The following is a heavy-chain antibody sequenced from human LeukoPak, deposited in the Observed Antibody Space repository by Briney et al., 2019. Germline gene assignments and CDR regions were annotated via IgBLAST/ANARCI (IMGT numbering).Heavy chain of an antibody. D-gene: IGHD5/OR15-5a*01. J-gene: IGHJ4*02. Sequence: SETLTLTCSVSNGSMRSYYWTWIRQPAGKGLEWVGRLFDARKVNYNPSLGGRVTMSMDTSKNQFSLRMTSVTAADTAVYYCARGFQGVYDYWGQGALVIVSS. V-gene: IGHV4-4*07. CDR3: ARGFQGVYDY. CDR2: LFDARKV. CDR1: NGSMRSYY.